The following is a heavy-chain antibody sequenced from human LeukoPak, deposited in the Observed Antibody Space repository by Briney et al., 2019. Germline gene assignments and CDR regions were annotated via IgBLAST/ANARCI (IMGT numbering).Heavy chain of an antibody. J-gene: IGHJ5*02. V-gene: IGHV4-59*11. Sequence: PETLSLTCTVSGGSISSHYWSWIRQPPGKGLEWIGYIYHSGSTKYNPSLKNRITISVDTSKNQFSLKLSSVTAADTAVYYCARLYDSSTYTNWLDPWGQGTLVTVSS. CDR1: GGSISSHY. CDR2: IYHSGST. CDR3: ARLYDSSTYTNWLDP. D-gene: IGHD3-22*01.